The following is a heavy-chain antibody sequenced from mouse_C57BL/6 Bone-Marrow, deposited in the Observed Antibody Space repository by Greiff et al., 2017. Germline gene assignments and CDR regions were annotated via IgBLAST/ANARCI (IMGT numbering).Heavy chain of an antibody. V-gene: IGHV1-55*01. J-gene: IGHJ1*03. CDR3: ARPYDSNCGYVDV. D-gene: IGHD2-5*01. CDR2: IYPGSGST. CDR1: GYTFTSYW. Sequence: QVQLQQPVAELVKPGASVKMSCKASGYTFTSYWITWVKQRPGQGLEWIGDIYPGSGSTNYNEKFKSKATLTVDTSSSTAYRQLSSLTSEDSAVYYCARPYDSNCGYVDVWGTGTTVTVSS.